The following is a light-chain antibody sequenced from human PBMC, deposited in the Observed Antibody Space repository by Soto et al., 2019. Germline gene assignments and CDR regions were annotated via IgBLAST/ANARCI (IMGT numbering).Light chain of an antibody. Sequence: SALTQPASVSGSPGQSITISCTGTSSDVGGHNYVSWYQQHPGKAPKLMIYDVSNRPSGVSNRFSGSKSGNTASLTISGLQAEDEADYYCSSYTSSSTLVFGTGTKVTVL. CDR1: SSDVGGHNY. J-gene: IGLJ1*01. CDR2: DVS. V-gene: IGLV2-14*01. CDR3: SSYTSSSTLV.